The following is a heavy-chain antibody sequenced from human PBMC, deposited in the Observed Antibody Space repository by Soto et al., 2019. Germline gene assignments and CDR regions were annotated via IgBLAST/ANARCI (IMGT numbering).Heavy chain of an antibody. V-gene: IGHV3-48*01. CDR1: GVPFNTYS. D-gene: IGHD6-19*01. CDR3: AKDVVPLSGWYAKYYFDY. J-gene: IGHJ4*02. Sequence: VGSMRLSCAASGVPFNTYSMNWVRQAPGKGLEWVSYISSSSSTIFYTDSVKGRFTVSRDNSKNTLYLQMNSLRAEDTAVYYSAKDVVPLSGWYAKYYFDYWGQGTRVTVSS. CDR2: ISSSSSTI.